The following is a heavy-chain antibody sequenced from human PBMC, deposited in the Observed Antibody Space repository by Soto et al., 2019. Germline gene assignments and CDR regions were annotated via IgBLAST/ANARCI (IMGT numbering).Heavy chain of an antibody. J-gene: IGHJ3*02. D-gene: IGHD2-15*01. CDR2: IWYDGSNK. Sequence: GGSLRLSCAASGFTFSSYGMHWVRQAPGKGLEWVAVIWYDGSNKYYADSVKGRFTISRDNSKNTLYLQMNSLRAEDTAVYYCAKPMTPDDAFDIWGQGTMVTVS. V-gene: IGHV3-33*06. CDR3: AKPMTPDDAFDI. CDR1: GFTFSSYG.